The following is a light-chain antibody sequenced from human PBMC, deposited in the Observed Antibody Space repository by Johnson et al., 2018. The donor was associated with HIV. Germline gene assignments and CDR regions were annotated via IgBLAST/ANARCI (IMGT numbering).Light chain of an antibody. J-gene: IGLJ1*01. V-gene: IGLV1-51*02. CDR1: SSNIGNNY. CDR2: ENN. Sequence: QSVLTQPPSVSAAPGQKVTISCSGSSSNIGNNYVSWYQQLPGTAPKLLIYENNKRTSGIPDRLSGSKSGTSATLGITGLQTGDEADYYCGTWDSSRSGVCGTGTKVTVL. CDR3: GTWDSSRSGV.